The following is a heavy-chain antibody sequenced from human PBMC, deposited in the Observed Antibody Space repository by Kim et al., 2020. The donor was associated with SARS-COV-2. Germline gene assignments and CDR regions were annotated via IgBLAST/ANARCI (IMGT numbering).Heavy chain of an antibody. CDR2: ISYDGSNK. CDR3: ARDIDSYSSGWIYYYYGIDV. CDR1: GFTFSSYG. D-gene: IGHD6-19*01. Sequence: GGSLRLSCAASGFTFSSYGMHWVRQAPGKGLEWVAVISYDGSNKNYVDSVKGRFTISRDNSKNTLYLQMNSLRAEDTAVYYCARDIDSYSSGWIYYYYGIDVCGQVTTGTVSS. V-gene: IGHV3-30*04. J-gene: IGHJ6*02.